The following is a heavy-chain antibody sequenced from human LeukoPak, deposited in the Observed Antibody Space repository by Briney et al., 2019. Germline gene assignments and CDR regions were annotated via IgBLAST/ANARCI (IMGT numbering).Heavy chain of an antibody. CDR2: IYYSGST. CDR3: ARSPTVRGVIIIRWLDP. CDR1: GGSVSSGSYY. D-gene: IGHD3-10*01. J-gene: IGHJ5*02. V-gene: IGHV4-61*01. Sequence: PSETLSLTCTVSGGSVSSGSYYWSWIRQPPGKGLEWIGYIYYSGSTNYNPSLKSRVTISVDTSKNQFSLKLSSVTAADTAVYYCARSPTVRGVIIIRWLDPWGQGTLVTVSS.